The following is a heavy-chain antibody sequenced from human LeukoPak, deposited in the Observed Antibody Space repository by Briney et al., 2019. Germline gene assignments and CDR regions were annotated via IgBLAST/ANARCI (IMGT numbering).Heavy chain of an antibody. J-gene: IGHJ6*02. CDR1: GFTFSSYG. CDR2: IWFDGSNK. V-gene: IGHV3-33*01. CDR3: ARERPYGMDV. Sequence: GGSLRLSCAPSGFTFSSYGMHWVRQAPGKGLEWVALIWFDGSNKYYADSVKGRFTISRGNSKNTLDLQMNSLTAEDTAVYYCARERPYGMDVWGQGTTVTVSS.